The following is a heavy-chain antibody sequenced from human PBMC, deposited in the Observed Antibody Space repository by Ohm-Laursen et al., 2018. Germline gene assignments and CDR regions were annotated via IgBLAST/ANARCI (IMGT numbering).Heavy chain of an antibody. D-gene: IGHD6-6*01. J-gene: IGHJ6*02. CDR3: ARSGQREEQLVVYYYYGMDV. CDR1: GFTFSSYS. Sequence: GSLRLSCAASGFTFSSYSMNWVRQAPGKGLEWVSSISSSSSYIYYADSVKGRFTISRDNAKNSLYLQMNSLRAEDTAVYYCARSGQREEQLVVYYYYGMDVWGQGTTVTASS. CDR2: ISSSSSYI. V-gene: IGHV3-21*01.